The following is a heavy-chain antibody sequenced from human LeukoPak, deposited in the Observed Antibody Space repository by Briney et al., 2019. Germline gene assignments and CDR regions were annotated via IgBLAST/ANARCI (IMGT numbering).Heavy chain of an antibody. V-gene: IGHV3-11*01. CDR1: GFTFSDYY. CDR3: ASGLNTVTVPFDY. J-gene: IGHJ4*02. Sequence: GGSLRLSCAASGFTFSDYYMNWIRQAPGKGLEWISYISSSGSTIYYADSVKGRFTISRDNAKNSLYLQMNSLRAEDTAVYYCASGLNTVTVPFDYWGQATLVTVSS. D-gene: IGHD4-17*01. CDR2: ISSSGSTI.